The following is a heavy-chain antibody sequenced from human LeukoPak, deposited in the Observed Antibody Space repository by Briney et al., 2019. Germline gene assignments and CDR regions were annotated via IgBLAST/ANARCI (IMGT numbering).Heavy chain of an antibody. D-gene: IGHD2-2*02. J-gene: IGHJ6*03. CDR1: GFTFSDYS. V-gene: IGHV4-38-2*01. CDR2: IYYSGST. Sequence: KSGGSLRLSCAASGFTFSDYSMHWVRQPPGKGLKWIGSIYYSGSTYYNPSLKSRVTISVDTSKNQFSLKLSTVTAADTAVYYCARGYRVNGDYYMDVWGKGTTVTVSS. CDR3: ARGYRVNGDYYMDV.